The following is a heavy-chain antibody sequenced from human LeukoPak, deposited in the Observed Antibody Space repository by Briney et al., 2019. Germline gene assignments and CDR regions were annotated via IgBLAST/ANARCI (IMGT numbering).Heavy chain of an antibody. D-gene: IGHD6-13*01. J-gene: IGHJ5*02. V-gene: IGHV4-30-2*01. Sequence: SETLSLTCAVSGGSISSGGYSWSWIRQPPGKGLEWIGYIYHSGSTYYNPSLKSRVTISVDRSKNQFSLKLSSVTAADTAAYYCARDRYSSSWKPTGWFDPWGQGTLVTVSS. CDR2: IYHSGST. CDR3: ARDRYSSSWKPTGWFDP. CDR1: GGSISSGGYS.